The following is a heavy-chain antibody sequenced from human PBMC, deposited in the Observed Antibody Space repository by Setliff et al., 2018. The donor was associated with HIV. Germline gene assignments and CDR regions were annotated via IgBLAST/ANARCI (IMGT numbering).Heavy chain of an antibody. CDR1: AGSFSDYY. Sequence: KPSETLSLTCAVYAGSFSDYYWSWIRQPPGKGLEWIGEINHSGSTKYNQSLRSRLTISVDTSKNQFSLKLSSVTVADTAVYYCATSGYSSSSGGDWFDPWGQGTVVTV. D-gene: IGHD6-6*01. J-gene: IGHJ5*02. CDR2: INHSGST. V-gene: IGHV4-34*01. CDR3: ATSGYSSSSGGDWFDP.